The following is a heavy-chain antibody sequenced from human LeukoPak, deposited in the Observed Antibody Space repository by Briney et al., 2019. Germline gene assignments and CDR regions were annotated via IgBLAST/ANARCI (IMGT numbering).Heavy chain of an antibody. J-gene: IGHJ1*01. CDR2: IIPIFGTA. D-gene: IGHD2-21*01. CDR3: ARDSSEFRSLIPH. Sequence: SVTASCTASGGIFSNYAISWVRQAPGQGLEWMGGIIPIFGTANYAEEFGGRVTITADETTSTAYMELSRLKSEDTAVYYCARDSSEFRSLIPHWGQGTLVTVSS. CDR1: GGIFSNYA. V-gene: IGHV1-69*13.